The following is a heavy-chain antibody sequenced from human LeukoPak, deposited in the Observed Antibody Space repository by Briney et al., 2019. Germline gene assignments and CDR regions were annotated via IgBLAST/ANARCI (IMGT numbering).Heavy chain of an antibody. CDR1: GFTFSSYA. CDR2: ISYDGSNK. V-gene: IGHV3-30*04. Sequence: PGGSLRLSCAASGFTFSSYAMHWVRQAPGKGLEWVAVISYDGSNKYYADSVKGRFTISRDNSKNTLYLQMNSLKTEDTAVYYCTANPPKTYYYDSSGSGEAFDIWGQGTMVTVSS. D-gene: IGHD3-22*01. CDR3: TANPPKTYYYDSSGSGEAFDI. J-gene: IGHJ3*02.